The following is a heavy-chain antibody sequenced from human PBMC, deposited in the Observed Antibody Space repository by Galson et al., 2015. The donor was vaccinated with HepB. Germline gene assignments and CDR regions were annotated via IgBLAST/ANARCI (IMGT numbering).Heavy chain of an antibody. V-gene: IGHV4-39*01. J-gene: IGHJ4*02. CDR2: IYYSGST. Sequence: SETLSLTCTVSGGSISSSSYYWGWIRQPPGKGLEWIGSIYYSGSTYYNPSLKSRVTISVDTSKNQFSLKLSSVTAADTAVYYCARPITPNAHPFDYWGQGTLVTVSS. D-gene: IGHD4-23*01. CDR1: GGSISSSSYY. CDR3: ARPITPNAHPFDY.